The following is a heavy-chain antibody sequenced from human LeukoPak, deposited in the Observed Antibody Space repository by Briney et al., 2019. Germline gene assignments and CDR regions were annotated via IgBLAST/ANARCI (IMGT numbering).Heavy chain of an antibody. CDR1: GFTFSSYW. CDR2: IKQDGSEK. D-gene: IGHD6-13*01. J-gene: IGHJ5*02. V-gene: IGHV3-7*01. Sequence: GGSLRLSCAASGFTFSSYWMSWVRQAPGKGLEWVANIKQDGSEKYYVDSVKGRITISRDNAKNSLYLQMNSLRAEDTAVYYCARESIAAAGLSWVHGPWGQGTLVTVSS. CDR3: ARESIAAAGLSWVHGP.